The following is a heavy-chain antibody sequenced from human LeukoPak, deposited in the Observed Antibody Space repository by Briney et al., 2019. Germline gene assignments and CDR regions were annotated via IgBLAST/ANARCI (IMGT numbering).Heavy chain of an antibody. CDR2: VSYSGST. Sequence: SETLSLTCAVSGGSISSSNWWSWVRQPPEKGLEWIGYVSYSGSTNYNPSLKSRVTISVDTSKNQCSLRLSSVTGADTAVYYCARGGLYSSIWGQGTLVTVSS. V-gene: IGHV4-4*02. CDR1: GGSISSSNW. CDR3: ARGGLYSSI. J-gene: IGHJ4*02. D-gene: IGHD6-13*01.